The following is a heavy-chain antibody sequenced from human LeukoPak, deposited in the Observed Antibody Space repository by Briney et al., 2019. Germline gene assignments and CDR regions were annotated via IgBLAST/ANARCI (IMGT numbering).Heavy chain of an antibody. Sequence: SETLSLTCAVYGGSFSGYYWSWIRQPPGRGLEWIGEINHSGSTNYNPSLKSRVTISVDTSKNQFPLKLSSVTAADTAVYYCARDWGITIFGVETERGNYYYYYMDVWGKGTTVTVSS. J-gene: IGHJ6*03. D-gene: IGHD3-3*01. CDR2: INHSGST. V-gene: IGHV4-34*01. CDR1: GGSFSGYY. CDR3: ARDWGITIFGVETERGNYYYYYMDV.